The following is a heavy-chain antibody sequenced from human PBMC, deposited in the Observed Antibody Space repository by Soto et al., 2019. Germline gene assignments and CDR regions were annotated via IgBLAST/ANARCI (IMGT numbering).Heavy chain of an antibody. CDR1: GGTFNNYA. V-gene: IGHV1-69*13. Sequence: GASVKVSCKASGGTFNNYAFSWVRQAPGQGLEWLGGIIPIFGTANYAQKFQGRVTITADESTSTAYMELSSLRSEDTAVYYCARPSVPAASPGYSYGPKFYYYGMDVWGQGTTVTVSS. D-gene: IGHD5-18*01. CDR3: ARPSVPAASPGYSYGPKFYYYGMDV. J-gene: IGHJ6*02. CDR2: IIPIFGTA.